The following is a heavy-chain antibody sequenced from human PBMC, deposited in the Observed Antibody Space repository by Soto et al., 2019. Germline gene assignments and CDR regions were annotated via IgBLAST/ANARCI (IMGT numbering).Heavy chain of an antibody. CDR3: ARVRYSGSYQDAFDI. CDR2: IYYSGST. J-gene: IGHJ3*02. D-gene: IGHD1-26*01. V-gene: IGHV4-39*07. CDR1: GGSISSSSYY. Sequence: PSETLSLTCTVSGGSISSSSYYWGWIRQPPGKGLEWIGSIYYSGSTYYNPSLKSRVTISVDTSKNQFSLKLSSVTAADTAVYYCARVRYSGSYQDAFDIWGQGTMVTVSS.